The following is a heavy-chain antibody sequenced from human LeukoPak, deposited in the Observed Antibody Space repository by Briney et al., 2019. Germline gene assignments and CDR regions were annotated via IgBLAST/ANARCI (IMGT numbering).Heavy chain of an antibody. J-gene: IGHJ6*02. CDR3: ARGGYSSSWSLGMDV. CDR1: GGSISSYY. D-gene: IGHD6-13*01. CDR2: IYYSGST. Sequence: SETLSLTCTVSGGSISSYYWTWIRQTPGKELEWIGYIYYSGSTNYNPFLKSRVSISVDTSRNQLSLMLTSVTAADTAVYYCARGGYSSSWSLGMDVWGQGTTVTVSS. V-gene: IGHV4-59*12.